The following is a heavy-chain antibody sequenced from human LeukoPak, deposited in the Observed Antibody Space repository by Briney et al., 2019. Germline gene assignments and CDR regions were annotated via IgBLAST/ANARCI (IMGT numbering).Heavy chain of an antibody. D-gene: IGHD2-2*01. J-gene: IGHJ4*02. Sequence: ASVKVSCKASRFTFTSYGISWVRQAPGQGLEWLGWISAYNGNTDYAQKFQGKVTMTTDTSTSTAHMELRSLKSDDTAVYYCARVEAYCSRTSCHDYWGLGTLVTVSS. CDR1: RFTFTSYG. CDR2: ISAYNGNT. CDR3: ARVEAYCSRTSCHDY. V-gene: IGHV1-18*01.